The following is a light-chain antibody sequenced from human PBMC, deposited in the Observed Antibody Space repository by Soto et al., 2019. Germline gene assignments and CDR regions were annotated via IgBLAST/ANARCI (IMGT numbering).Light chain of an antibody. J-gene: IGKJ2*01. V-gene: IGKV2-24*01. CDR2: KIS. CDR3: MQAAQFPDT. Sequence: DLVMAQTPLSSPVTLGQPASIACRSSRSLVHADGNTYLSWLQQRPGKPRRLLIYKISKRFAGVPDRFSGRVAGADFPLKISRVEAEDVGVYFCMQAAQFPDTVGQGTKLEIK. CDR1: RSLVHADGNTY.